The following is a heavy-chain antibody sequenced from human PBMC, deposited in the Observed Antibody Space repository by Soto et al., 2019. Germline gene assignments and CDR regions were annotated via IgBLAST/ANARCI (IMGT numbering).Heavy chain of an antibody. CDR3: ARGQVTYYYYGMDV. V-gene: IGHV1-3*01. J-gene: IGHJ6*02. CDR2: INAGNGNT. Sequence: SSVKVSCKASGYTFTSYAMHWVRQAPGQRLEWMGWINAGNGNTKYSQKFQGRVTITRDTSASTAYMELSSLRSEDTAVYYCARGQVTYYYYGMDVWVQVNTFTVS. CDR1: GYTFTSYA. D-gene: IGHD4-4*01.